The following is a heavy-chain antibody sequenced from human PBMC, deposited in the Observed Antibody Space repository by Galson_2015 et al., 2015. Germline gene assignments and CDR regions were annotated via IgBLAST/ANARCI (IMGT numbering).Heavy chain of an antibody. D-gene: IGHD2-2*01. CDR1: GYTFSGYY. J-gene: IGHJ3*02. CDR2: INCNTGGT. V-gene: IGHV1-2*06. Sequence: SVKVSCKASGYTFSGYYMHWLRQAPGQGLEWMGRINCNTGGTDHVQKFKGRVTMTRDTSINTAYMELSRLRSDDTAVYYCAREIHSKDCSGTICSDSSEIWGQGTMVIVSS. CDR3: AREIHSKDCSGTICSDSSEI.